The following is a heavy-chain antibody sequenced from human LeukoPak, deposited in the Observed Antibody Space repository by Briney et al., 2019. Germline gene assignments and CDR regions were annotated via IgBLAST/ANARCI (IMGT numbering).Heavy chain of an antibody. D-gene: IGHD3-10*01. J-gene: IGHJ4*02. CDR3: AREDYGSGSYQAFDY. Sequence: GGSLRLSCVASGFTFSSYGMHWVREAPGKGLEWVAGIWYDGSNKYYADSVKGRFTICRDNSKTTLYLQMNSLRAEDTAVYYCAREDYGSGSYQAFDYWGQGTLVTVSS. V-gene: IGHV3-33*01. CDR2: IWYDGSNK. CDR1: GFTFSSYG.